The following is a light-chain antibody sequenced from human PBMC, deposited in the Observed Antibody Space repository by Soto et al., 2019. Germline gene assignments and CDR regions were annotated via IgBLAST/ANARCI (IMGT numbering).Light chain of an antibody. CDR1: QGISSY. CDR3: QQYYSYPLT. Sequence: AIRMTQSPSSFSASTGDRVTITCRASQGISSYLAWYQQKPEKAPKLLIYAASTLQSGVPSKFSVSGSGTDFTLPISCLQSEDFATYYCQQYYSYPLTFGPGTKVDIK. V-gene: IGKV1-8*01. CDR2: AAS. J-gene: IGKJ3*01.